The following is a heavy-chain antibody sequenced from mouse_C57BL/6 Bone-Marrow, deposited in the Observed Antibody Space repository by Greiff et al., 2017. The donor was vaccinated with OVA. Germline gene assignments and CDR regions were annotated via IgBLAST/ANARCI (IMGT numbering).Heavy chain of an antibody. CDR2: IDPENGDT. V-gene: IGHV14-4*01. CDR3: TRQLRPYLDY. J-gene: IGHJ2*01. D-gene: IGHD3-2*02. Sequence: EVKVVESGAELVRPGASVKLSCTASGFNIKDDYMHWVKQRPEQGLEWIGWIDPENGDTEYASKFQGLATITADTSSNTAYLQLSSLTSEDTAVYYCTRQLRPYLDYWGQGTTLTVSS. CDR1: GFNIKDDY.